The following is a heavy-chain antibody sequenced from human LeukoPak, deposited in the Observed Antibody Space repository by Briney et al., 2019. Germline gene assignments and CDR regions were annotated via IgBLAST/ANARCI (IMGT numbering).Heavy chain of an antibody. CDR2: ISSSSSYI. Sequence: PGGSLRLSCAASGFTFSSYSMNWVRHAPGKGLEWVSSISSSSSYIYYADSVKGRFTISRDNAKNSLYLQMNSLRAEDTAVYYCARSGKARGYSGYGPHWGQGTLVTVSS. D-gene: IGHD5-12*01. V-gene: IGHV3-21*01. CDR1: GFTFSSYS. J-gene: IGHJ4*02. CDR3: ARSGKARGYSGYGPH.